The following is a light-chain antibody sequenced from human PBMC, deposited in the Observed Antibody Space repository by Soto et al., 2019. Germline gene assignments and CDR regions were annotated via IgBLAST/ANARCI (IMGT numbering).Light chain of an antibody. CDR2: GES. Sequence: EIVLTQSPGTLSLSPGERATLSCRASQSVSSSYLAWYQQKPGQAPRLLIYGESSRATGIPDRFSGSGSGTDFTLPISRLEPEDFAVYYCQQYGSSPRTFGQGTKLEIK. V-gene: IGKV3-20*01. CDR1: QSVSSSY. CDR3: QQYGSSPRT. J-gene: IGKJ2*01.